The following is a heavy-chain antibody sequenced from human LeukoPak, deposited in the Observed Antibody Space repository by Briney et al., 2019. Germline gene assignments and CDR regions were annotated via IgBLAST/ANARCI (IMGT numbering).Heavy chain of an antibody. CDR3: ARDTGYYDSSGYHPIFDY. V-gene: IGHV4-34*09. J-gene: IGHJ4*02. CDR2: INHSGST. Sequence: SETLSLTCAVYGGSFSGYYWSWIRQPPGKGLEWIGEINHSGSTNYNPSLKSRATISVDTSKNQFSLKLSSVTAADTAVYYCARDTGYYDSSGYHPIFDYWGQGTLVTVSS. CDR1: GGSFSGYY. D-gene: IGHD3-22*01.